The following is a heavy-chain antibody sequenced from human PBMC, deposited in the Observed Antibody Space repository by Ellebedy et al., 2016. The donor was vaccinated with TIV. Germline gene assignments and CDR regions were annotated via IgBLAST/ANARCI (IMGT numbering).Heavy chain of an antibody. V-gene: IGHV3-33*01. CDR3: ARGAQTLIPDY. CDR2: IWYDGSNK. Sequence: PGGSLRLSCAASGFTFSTYGMHWVRQAPGKGLEWVAVIWYDGSNKYYADSVKGRFTISRDNSEKTLYLQMNSLRVEDTAVYYCARGAQTLIPDYWGQGTVVIVSS. CDR1: GFTFSTYG. J-gene: IGHJ4*02.